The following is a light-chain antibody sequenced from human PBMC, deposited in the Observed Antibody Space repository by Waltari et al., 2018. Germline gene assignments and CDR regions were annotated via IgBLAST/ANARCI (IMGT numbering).Light chain of an antibody. CDR2: GAS. Sequence: EIVLTQSPGTLSLSPGEGATVSCRASQSVSSNYLAWYQQKPGQAPRLLIYGASSRAACIPDRFRGSGSGTDFTLTITRLEPGDFAVYYCQQYDGSPPWTFGQGTKVEIK. J-gene: IGKJ1*01. V-gene: IGKV3-20*01. CDR1: QSVSSNY. CDR3: QQYDGSPPWT.